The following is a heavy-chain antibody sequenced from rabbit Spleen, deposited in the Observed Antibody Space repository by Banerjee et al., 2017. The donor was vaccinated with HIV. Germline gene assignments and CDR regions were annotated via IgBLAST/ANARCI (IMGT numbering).Heavy chain of an antibody. CDR3: VRDLTDAIGWNFGW. CDR1: GFDFNVYG. Sequence: QEQLVESGGGLVQPGESLTLSCKASGFDFNVYGLSWVRQAPGKGLEWIGYIDPIFGRTYYASWLNGRFTISSHNAQNTLSLQMNSLTAADTATYFCVRDLTDAIGWNFGWWGPGTLVTVS. V-gene: IGHV1S47*01. J-gene: IGHJ4*01. CDR2: IDPIFGRT. D-gene: IGHD4-1*01.